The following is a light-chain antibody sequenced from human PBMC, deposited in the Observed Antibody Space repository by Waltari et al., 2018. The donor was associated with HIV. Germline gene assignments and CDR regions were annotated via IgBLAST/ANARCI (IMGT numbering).Light chain of an antibody. J-gene: IGLJ1*01. CDR3: TSYKPGTTSYV. Sequence: QSALTQPASVSGSPGQSITISCTGPDSGIDVFKFVSWFQQHPGKAPKVIIYEVTNRPSGVSIRFSGSRSGNTAYLTISGLQAEDEADYYCTSYKPGTTSYVFGTGTKVTVL. CDR1: DSGIDVFKF. V-gene: IGLV2-14*01. CDR2: EVT.